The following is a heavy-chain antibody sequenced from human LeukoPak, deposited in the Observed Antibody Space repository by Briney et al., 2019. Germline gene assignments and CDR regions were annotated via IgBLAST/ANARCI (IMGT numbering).Heavy chain of an antibody. CDR2: IWYDGSNK. CDR3: ARGQQLVADY. Sequence: GGSLRLSCAAYGFTFSSYAIHWVRQAPGKGLEWVAIIWYDGSNKNYGDSVKGRFTISRDNSKNTVYLQMNSLRAEDTAVYYCARGQQLVADYWGQGTLVTVSS. J-gene: IGHJ4*02. V-gene: IGHV3-33*01. CDR1: GFTFSSYA. D-gene: IGHD6-13*01.